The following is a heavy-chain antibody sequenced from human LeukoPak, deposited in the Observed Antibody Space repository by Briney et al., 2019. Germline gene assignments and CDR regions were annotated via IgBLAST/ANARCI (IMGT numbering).Heavy chain of an antibody. CDR3: AKTDEWVPAAPYYFDY. V-gene: IGHV3-23*01. CDR1: GFTFSSYA. J-gene: IGHJ4*02. D-gene: IGHD2-2*01. CDR2: ISGSGGST. Sequence: GGSLRLSCAASGFTFSSYAMSWVRQAPGKGLEWVSAISGSGGSTYYADSVKGRFTISRDNSKNTLYLQMNSLRAEDMAVYYCAKTDEWVPAAPYYFDYWGQGTLVTLSS.